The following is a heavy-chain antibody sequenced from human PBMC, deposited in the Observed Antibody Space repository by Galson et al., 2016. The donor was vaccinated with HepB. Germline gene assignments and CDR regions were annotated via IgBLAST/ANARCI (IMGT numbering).Heavy chain of an antibody. V-gene: IGHV2-5*02. CDR1: GFSLSTDEMG. CDR3: GRNHGSDFDH. Sequence: PALVKPTQTLTLTCNFSGFSLSTDEMGVGWIRQPPGKALERLAVIHWDDDKRYSPSLKSRLTITKDTSKNQVVLTMTNMDPVDTATYYCGRNHGSDFDHWGQGILVTVSS. J-gene: IGHJ4*02. D-gene: IGHD3-10*01. CDR2: IHWDDDK.